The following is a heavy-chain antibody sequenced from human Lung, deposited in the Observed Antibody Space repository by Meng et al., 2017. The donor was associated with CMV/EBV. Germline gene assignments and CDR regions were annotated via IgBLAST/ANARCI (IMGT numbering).Heavy chain of an antibody. J-gene: IGHJ4*02. CDR2: IKQDGGER. V-gene: IGHV3-7*04. D-gene: IGHD3-10*01. CDR3: ARAATYYSGSGSYYDS. Sequence: GGSXRPXXAASGFTFSNYWMSWVRQAPGKGLEWVANIKQDGGERYYVDSVKGRFTISRDNAKNSLYLQMNSLRAEDTAVYFCARAATYYSGSGSYYDSWGQGXLVTVSS. CDR1: GFTFSNYW.